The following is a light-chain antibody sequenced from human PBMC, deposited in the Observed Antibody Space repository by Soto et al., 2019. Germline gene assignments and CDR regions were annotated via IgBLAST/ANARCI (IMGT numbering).Light chain of an antibody. J-gene: IGLJ1*01. CDR2: DNN. Sequence: QSVLTQPPSVSGAPGQRVTISCTGRSSNIGAGFDVHWYQQLPGTAPKLLIYDNNTRPSGVPDRFSGSKSGTSASLAITGLQIENEADYYCQSYDSSLSGYVFGTGTKVTVL. CDR1: SSNIGAGFD. V-gene: IGLV1-40*01. CDR3: QSYDSSLSGYV.